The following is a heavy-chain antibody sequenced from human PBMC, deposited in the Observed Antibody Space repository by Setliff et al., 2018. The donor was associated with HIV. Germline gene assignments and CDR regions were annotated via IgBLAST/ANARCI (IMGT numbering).Heavy chain of an antibody. J-gene: IGHJ5*02. CDR1: GGSFSGYY. Sequence: SETLSLTCAVYGGSFSGYYWSWIRQPPGKGLEWIGEINHSGSTNYNPSLKSRVTISVDTSKNQFSLKLSSVTAADTAVYYCARLVATLRYNWFDPWGQGTLVTRLL. CDR3: ARLVATLRYNWFDP. CDR2: INHSGST. V-gene: IGHV4-34*01. D-gene: IGHD5-12*01.